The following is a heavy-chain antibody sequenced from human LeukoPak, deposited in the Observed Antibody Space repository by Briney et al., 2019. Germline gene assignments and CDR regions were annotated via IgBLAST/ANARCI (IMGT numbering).Heavy chain of an antibody. CDR3: AGGYCSGGSCYWFDP. D-gene: IGHD2-15*01. J-gene: IGHJ5*02. V-gene: IGHV5-51*01. Sequence: GESLKISCKGSGYSFTSYWIGWVRQMPGKGLEWVGIIYPGDSVTRYSPSFQGQVTISADKSISTAYLQWSSLKASDTAMYYCAGGYCSGGSCYWFDPWGQGTLVTVPS. CDR1: GYSFTSYW. CDR2: IYPGDSVT.